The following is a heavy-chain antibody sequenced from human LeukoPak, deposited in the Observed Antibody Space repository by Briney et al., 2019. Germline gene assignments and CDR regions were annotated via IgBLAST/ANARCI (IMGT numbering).Heavy chain of an antibody. CDR1: GFTFSSYD. CDR3: AELGITMIGGV. J-gene: IGHJ6*04. V-gene: IGHV3-48*03. Sequence: GGSLRLSCAASGFTFSSYDMNWVRQAPGKGLERVSYISSSGSTIYYADSVKGRFTISRDNAKNSLYLQMNSLRAEDTAVYYCAELGITMIGGVWGKGTTVTISS. D-gene: IGHD3-10*02. CDR2: ISSSGSTI.